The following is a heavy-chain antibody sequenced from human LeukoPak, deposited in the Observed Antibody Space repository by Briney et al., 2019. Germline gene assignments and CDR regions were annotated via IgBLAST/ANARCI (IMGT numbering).Heavy chain of an antibody. D-gene: IGHD3-22*01. CDR3: AHYDSSAYHAFDI. J-gene: IGHJ3*02. CDR1: GFTFSSYW. Sequence: GGSLRLSCAASGFTFSSYWMHWVRQAPGKGLVWVSRINSDGSSTSYADSVKGRFTNSRDNAKNTLYLQMNSPRAEDTAVYYCAHYDSSAYHAFDIWGQGTMVTVSS. V-gene: IGHV3-74*01. CDR2: INSDGSST.